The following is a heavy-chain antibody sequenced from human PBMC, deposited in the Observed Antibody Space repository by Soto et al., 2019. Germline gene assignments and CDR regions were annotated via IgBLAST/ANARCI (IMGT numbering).Heavy chain of an antibody. J-gene: IGHJ4*02. CDR1: GFTFDDYA. CDR3: AKDKTLSGWYAFDY. CDR2: ISWNSGSI. D-gene: IGHD6-19*01. Sequence: DVQLVESGGGLVQPGRSPRLSCAASGFTFDDYAMHWVRQAPGKGLEWVSGISWNSGSIGYADSVKGRFTISRDNAKNSLYLQMNSLRAEDTALYYCAKDKTLSGWYAFDYWGQGTLVTVSS. V-gene: IGHV3-9*01.